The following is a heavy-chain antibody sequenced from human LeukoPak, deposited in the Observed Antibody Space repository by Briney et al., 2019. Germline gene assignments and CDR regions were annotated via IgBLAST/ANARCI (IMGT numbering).Heavy chain of an antibody. Sequence: SETLSLTCTVSGGSISTITYYWGWIRQPPGKGLEWVGHMYYRGNTFYNPSLKSRVTISVDTSKNQFSLKLRSVAAADTAVYYCARLYGNYQNYFDYWGQGTLVTVSS. J-gene: IGHJ4*02. V-gene: IGHV4-39*07. CDR3: ARLYGNYQNYFDY. CDR2: MYYRGNT. D-gene: IGHD1-7*01. CDR1: GGSISTITYY.